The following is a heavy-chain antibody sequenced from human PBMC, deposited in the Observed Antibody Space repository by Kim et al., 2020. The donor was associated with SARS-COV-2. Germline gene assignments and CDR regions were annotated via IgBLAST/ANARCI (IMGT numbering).Heavy chain of an antibody. Sequence: ASVKVSCKASGYTFTSYDINWVRQATGQGLEWMGWMNPNSGNTGYAQKFQGRVTMTRNTSISTAYMELSSLRSEDTAVYYCARGRKQRSEITIFGVVQPDYYNMDVWGKGTTVTVSS. D-gene: IGHD3-3*01. CDR2: MNPNSGNT. CDR3: ARGRKQRSEITIFGVVQPDYYNMDV. CDR1: GYTFTSYD. J-gene: IGHJ6*03. V-gene: IGHV1-8*01.